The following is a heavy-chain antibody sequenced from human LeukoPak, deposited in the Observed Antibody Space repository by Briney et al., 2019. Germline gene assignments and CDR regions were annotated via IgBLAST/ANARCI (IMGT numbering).Heavy chain of an antibody. J-gene: IGHJ4*02. CDR2: MNPNSGNT. CDR1: GGTLSSYA. Sequence: ASVKVSCKASGGTLSSYAINWVRQAPGQGLEWMGWMNPNSGNTGYAQKFQGRVTMTRNTSISTAYMELSSLRSEDTAVYYCARTGVFYGSGSYYEDFDYWGQGTLVTVSS. CDR3: ARTGVFYGSGSYYEDFDY. D-gene: IGHD3-10*01. V-gene: IGHV1-8*02.